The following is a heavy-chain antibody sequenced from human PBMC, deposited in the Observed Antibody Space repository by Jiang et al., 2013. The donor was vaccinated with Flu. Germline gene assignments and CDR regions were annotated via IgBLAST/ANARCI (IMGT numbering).Heavy chain of an antibody. D-gene: IGHD3-10*01. CDR3: ARSGFGEFLPDGMDV. V-gene: IGHV3-48*01. Sequence: QLVESVGGLVQPGGSLRLSCAASGFTFSSYSMNWVRQAPGKGLEWVSYISSSSSTIYYADSVKGRFTISRDNAKNSLYLQMNSLRAEDTAVYYCARSGFGEFLPDGMDVWGQGTTVTVSS. CDR1: GFTFSSYS. J-gene: IGHJ6*02. CDR2: ISSSSSTI.